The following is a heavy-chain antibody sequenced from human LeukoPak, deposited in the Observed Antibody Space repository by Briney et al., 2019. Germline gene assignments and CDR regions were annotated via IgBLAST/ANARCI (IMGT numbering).Heavy chain of an antibody. CDR2: IYYSGST. D-gene: IGHD3-16*01. V-gene: IGHV4-59*01. J-gene: IGHJ4*02. Sequence: SETLSLTCTVSGGSISSYYWSWIRQPPGKGLEWIGYIYYSGSTNYKSSLKSRVTISVDTSKNQFSLKLSSVTAADTAVYYCARDNPFKYDYVNWGQGTLVTVSS. CDR3: ARDNPFKYDYVN. CDR1: GGSISSYY.